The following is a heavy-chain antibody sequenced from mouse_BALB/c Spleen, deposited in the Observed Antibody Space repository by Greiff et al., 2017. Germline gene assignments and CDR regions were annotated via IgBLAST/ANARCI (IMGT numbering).Heavy chain of an antibody. CDR2: ISSGSSTI. V-gene: IGHV5-17*02. D-gene: IGHD1-1*01. Sequence: EVQLMESGGGLVQPGGSRKLTCAASGFTFSSFGMHWVRQAPSKGLEWVAYISSGSSTIYYANTVKGRITISRDTPKNTLFLQMTSLKSEDTAMYDCASDDYGSGYCWDFDVWGEGTTVTVSS. CDR3: ASDDYGSGYCWDFDV. CDR1: GFTFSSFG. J-gene: IGHJ1*01.